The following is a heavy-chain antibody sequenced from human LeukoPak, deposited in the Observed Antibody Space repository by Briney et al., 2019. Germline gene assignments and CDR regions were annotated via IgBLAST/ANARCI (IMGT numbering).Heavy chain of an antibody. V-gene: IGHV1-8*01. CDR2: MNPNSGNT. CDR1: GYTFTSYD. CDR3: ATDRKDSSGWYTPLGY. D-gene: IGHD6-19*01. J-gene: IGHJ4*02. Sequence: ASVTVSCKASGYTFTSYDINWVRQATGQGLEWMGWMNPNSGNTGYAQKFQGRVTMTEDTSTDTAYMELSSLRSEDTAVYYCATDRKDSSGWYTPLGYWGQGTLVTVSS.